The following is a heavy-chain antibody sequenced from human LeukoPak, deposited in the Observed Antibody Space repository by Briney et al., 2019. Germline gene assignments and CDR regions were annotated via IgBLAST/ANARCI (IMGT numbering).Heavy chain of an antibody. CDR1: GDSVSSNSAA. D-gene: IGHD6-19*01. CDR3: ARDLGYSSGWYGPHRMDV. J-gene: IGHJ6*03. V-gene: IGHV6-1*01. Sequence: SQTLSLTCAISGDSVSSNSAAWNWIRQSPSRGLEWLGRTYYRSKWYNDYAVSVKSRITINPDTSKNQFSLQLNSVTPEDTAVYYCARDLGYSSGWYGPHRMDVWGKETTVTVSS. CDR2: TYYRSKWYN.